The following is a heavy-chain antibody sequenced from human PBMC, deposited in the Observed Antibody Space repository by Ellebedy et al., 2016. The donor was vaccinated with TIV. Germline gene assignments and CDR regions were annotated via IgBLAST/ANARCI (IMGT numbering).Heavy chain of an antibody. CDR1: GFTFSSYA. V-gene: IGHV3-33*06. J-gene: IGHJ4*02. Sequence: GGSLRLSCAASGFTFSSYAMSWVRQAPGKGLEWVGGIWYDGRAKYYADSVKGRFTISRDNSKHTLFLRLNTLRAEDTAVYFCAKQDSGWYELDCWGQGTLVIVSS. CDR3: AKQDSGWYELDC. D-gene: IGHD6-19*01. CDR2: IWYDGRAK.